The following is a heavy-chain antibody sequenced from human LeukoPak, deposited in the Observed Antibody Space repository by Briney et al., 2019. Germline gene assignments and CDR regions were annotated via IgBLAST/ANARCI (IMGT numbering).Heavy chain of an antibody. D-gene: IGHD5-18*01. Sequence: ASVKVSCKASGGTFSSYAISWVRQAPGQGLEWMGGIIPIFGTANYAQKFQGRVTITADESTSTAYMELSSLRSEDTAVYYCASYFTTDTAMVLGNWGQGTLVTVPS. CDR2: IIPIFGTA. V-gene: IGHV1-69*13. CDR1: GGTFSSYA. J-gene: IGHJ4*02. CDR3: ASYFTTDTAMVLGN.